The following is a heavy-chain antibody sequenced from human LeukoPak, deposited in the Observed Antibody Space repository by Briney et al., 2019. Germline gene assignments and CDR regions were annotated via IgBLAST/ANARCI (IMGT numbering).Heavy chain of an antibody. Sequence: ASVKVSCKASGYMFTGYYMHWVRQAPGQGLEWMGWINPNSGGTNYAQKFQGRVTMTRDTSISTAYMELSSLRSDDTAVYYCASFKNTAGPGFDYWGQGTLVTVSS. V-gene: IGHV1-2*02. CDR3: ASFKNTAGPGFDY. J-gene: IGHJ4*02. CDR2: INPNSGGT. D-gene: IGHD2/OR15-2a*01. CDR1: GYMFTGYY.